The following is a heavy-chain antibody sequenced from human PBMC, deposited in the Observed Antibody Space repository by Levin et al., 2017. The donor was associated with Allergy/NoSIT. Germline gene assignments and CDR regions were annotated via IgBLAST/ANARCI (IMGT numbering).Heavy chain of an antibody. CDR1: GFTFSSYS. CDR3: ARDWWFGDPASYGMDV. J-gene: IGHJ6*02. CDR2: ISSSSSYI. V-gene: IGHV3-21*01. D-gene: IGHD3-10*01. Sequence: GESLKISCAASGFTFSSYSMNWVRQAPGKGLEWVSSISSSSSYIYYADSVKGRFTISRDNAKNSLYLQMNSLRAEDTAVYYCARDWWFGDPASYGMDVWGQGTTVTVSS.